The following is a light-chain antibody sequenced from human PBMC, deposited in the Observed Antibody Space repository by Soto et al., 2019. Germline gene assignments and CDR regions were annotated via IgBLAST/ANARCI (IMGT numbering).Light chain of an antibody. J-gene: IGKJ1*01. Sequence: DIQMTQSPSSLSASAGDRVTITCRASQSISSYLNWYQQKPGKAPKLLIYAASSLQSGVPSRFSGNASGTEFTLTITSLQPDDFATYFCQQYNSYSRTFGQGTKV. CDR3: QQYNSYSRT. V-gene: IGKV1-5*01. CDR1: QSISSY. CDR2: AAS.